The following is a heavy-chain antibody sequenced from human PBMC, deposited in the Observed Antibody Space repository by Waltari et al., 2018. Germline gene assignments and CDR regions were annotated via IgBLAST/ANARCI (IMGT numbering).Heavy chain of an antibody. J-gene: IGHJ3*02. Sequence: QVQLVQSGAEVKKPGSSVKVSCKASGGTFSSYAISWVRQAPGQGLEWMGGNTPTFGTTNYAKKFQGRGTITADESTSTADMELSSLRSEDTAVYYCARAATYYYDSSGASDAFDIWGQGTMVTVSS. CDR1: GGTFSSYA. D-gene: IGHD3-22*01. CDR3: ARAATYYYDSSGASDAFDI. CDR2: NTPTFGTT. V-gene: IGHV1-69*01.